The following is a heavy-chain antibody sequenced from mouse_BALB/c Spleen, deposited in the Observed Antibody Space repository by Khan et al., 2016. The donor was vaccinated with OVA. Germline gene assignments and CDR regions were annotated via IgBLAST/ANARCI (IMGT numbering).Heavy chain of an antibody. CDR2: INTYTGEP. D-gene: IGHD2-1*01. V-gene: IGHV9-3-1*01. CDR1: GYTFTNYG. J-gene: IGHJ1*01. CDR3: ARVGNYWYFDV. Sequence: QIQLVQSGPELKKPGEAVNISCKASGYTFTNYGMTWVTQAPGKGLKWIGWINTYTGEPTYADDFKGRIAFSLETSATTASLQINNLKNEDTATYFCARVGNYWYFDVWGAGTTVTVSS.